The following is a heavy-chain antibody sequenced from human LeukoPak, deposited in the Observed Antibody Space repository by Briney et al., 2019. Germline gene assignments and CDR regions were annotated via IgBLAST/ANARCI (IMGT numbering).Heavy chain of an antibody. CDR2: VDPEDGET. V-gene: IGHV1-69-2*01. CDR3: ARIYGSGRGDAFDI. J-gene: IGHJ3*02. D-gene: IGHD3-10*01. Sequence: ASVKVSCKVSGYTFTDYYMHWVQQAPGKGLEWMGIVDPEDGETIYAEKFQGRVTITADTSSDTAYMELSSLRSEDTAVYYCARIYGSGRGDAFDIWGQGTMVTVSS. CDR1: GYTFTDYY.